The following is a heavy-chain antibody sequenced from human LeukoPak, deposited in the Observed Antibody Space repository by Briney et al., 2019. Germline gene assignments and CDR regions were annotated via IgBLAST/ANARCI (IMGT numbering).Heavy chain of an antibody. CDR1: GFTFSTYA. D-gene: IGHD6-19*01. V-gene: IGHV3-23*01. CDR3: AKGIAVAGSFDYYYGMDV. CDR2: ISVSGGST. Sequence: TGGSLRLSCAASGFTFSTYAMSWVRQAPGKGLDWVSVISVSGGSTDCADSVKGRFTISRDNSKTTLYLQMSSLRAEDTAVYYCAKGIAVAGSFDYYYGMDVWGQGTTVTVSS. J-gene: IGHJ6*02.